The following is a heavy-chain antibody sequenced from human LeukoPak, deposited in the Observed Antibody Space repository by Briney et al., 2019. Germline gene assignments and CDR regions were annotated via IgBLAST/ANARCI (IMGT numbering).Heavy chain of an antibody. CDR1: GGSFSGYY. CDR2: INHSGST. CDR3: ARVYIPTYYYDSSGYYYNDY. D-gene: IGHD3-22*01. J-gene: IGHJ4*02. V-gene: IGHV4-34*01. Sequence: KPSETLSLTCAVYGGSFSGYYWSWTRQPPGKGLEWIGEINHSGSTNYNPSLKSRVTISVDTSKNQFSLKLSSVTAADTAVYYCARVYIPTYYYDSSGYYYNDYWGQGTLVTVSS.